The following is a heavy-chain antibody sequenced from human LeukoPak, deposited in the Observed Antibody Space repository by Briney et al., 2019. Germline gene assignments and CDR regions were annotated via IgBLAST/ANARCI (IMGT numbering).Heavy chain of an antibody. V-gene: IGHV3-53*01. CDR2: IYSGGST. CDR3: ARVHSGSPFDY. Sequence: GGSLRLSCAASGFTVSSNYMSWVRQAPGKGLEWVSVIYSGGSTYYADSVKGRFTISRDNSKNTLYLQMNSLRAEDTAVYYCARVHSGSPFDYWGQGTLVTVSS. CDR1: GFTVSSNY. J-gene: IGHJ4*02. D-gene: IGHD1-26*01.